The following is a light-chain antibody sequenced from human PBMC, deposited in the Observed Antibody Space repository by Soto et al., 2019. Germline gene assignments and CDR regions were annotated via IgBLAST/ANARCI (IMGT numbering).Light chain of an antibody. CDR2: DAS. CDR3: QQYNSYRA. CDR1: QSISSW. J-gene: IGKJ1*01. V-gene: IGKV1-5*01. Sequence: DIQMTQSPSTLSASVGDRVTITCRASQSISSWLAWYQQKPGKAPKLLIYDASSLESGVPSRFSGSGSGTEFTLTISSLQPDDFATYYCQQYNSYRASGQGAKADIK.